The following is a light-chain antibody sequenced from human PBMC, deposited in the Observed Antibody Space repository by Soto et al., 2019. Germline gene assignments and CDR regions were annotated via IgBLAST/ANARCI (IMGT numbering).Light chain of an antibody. CDR2: AAS. V-gene: IGKV3-15*01. CDR3: HQYNDWPPWT. CDR1: QSVSSN. J-gene: IGKJ1*01. Sequence: EITMTQSPATLSVSPGERATLSCRASQSVSSNLAWYQQKAGQAPRLLIYAASTRATGIPARFSGSGSGTEFTLTINSLQSEDFAVYYCHQYNDWPPWTFGQGTKVEIK.